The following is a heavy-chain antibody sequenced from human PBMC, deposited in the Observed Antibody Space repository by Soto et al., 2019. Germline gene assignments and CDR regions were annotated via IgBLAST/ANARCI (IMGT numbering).Heavy chain of an antibody. Sequence: QVQLVESGGGVVQPGRSLRLSCAASGLTIRSYAMHWVRQAPGKGLEWVAVISYDGSKKFHADAVKGRFTTSRDNSKNTLYLQMNSLRAEDTAVYYCARDRAVAAPNWFDPWGQGTLVTVSS. CDR1: GLTIRSYA. V-gene: IGHV3-30-3*01. D-gene: IGHD6-19*01. CDR3: ARDRAVAAPNWFDP. J-gene: IGHJ5*02. CDR2: ISYDGSKK.